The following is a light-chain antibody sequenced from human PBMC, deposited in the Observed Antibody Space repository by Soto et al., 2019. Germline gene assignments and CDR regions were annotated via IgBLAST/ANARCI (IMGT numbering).Light chain of an antibody. CDR1: QSVISSY. CDR2: GAS. V-gene: IGKV3-20*01. J-gene: IGKJ2*01. Sequence: ESVLTQSPGTLSLSPGERATLSCRASQSVISSYLAWYQQKPGQAPRLLIYGASSRATGIPDRFSGSGSGTDFTLTISRLEPEDFAVYYCQQYGSSPRTFGQGTKLEIK. CDR3: QQYGSSPRT.